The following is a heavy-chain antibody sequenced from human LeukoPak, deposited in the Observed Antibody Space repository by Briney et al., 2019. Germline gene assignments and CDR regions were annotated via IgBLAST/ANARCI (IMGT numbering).Heavy chain of an antibody. Sequence: SETLSLTCAVYGGSFRGYYWSWIRQPPGKGLEWIGEINHSGSTNYNPSLKSRVTISVDTSKNQFSLKLSSVTAADTAVYYCARAGGYDSWSYYYYGMDVWGQGTTVTVSS. J-gene: IGHJ6*02. CDR3: ARAGGYDSWSYYYYGMDV. V-gene: IGHV4-34*01. CDR1: GGSFRGYY. CDR2: INHSGST. D-gene: IGHD5-12*01.